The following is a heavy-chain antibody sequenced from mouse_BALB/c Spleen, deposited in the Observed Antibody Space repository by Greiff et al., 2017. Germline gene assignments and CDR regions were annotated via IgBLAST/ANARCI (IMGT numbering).Heavy chain of an antibody. J-gene: IGHJ2*01. CDR2: INPNNGGT. CDR1: GYTFTDYN. D-gene: IGHD1-1*01. V-gene: IGHV1-18*01. CDR3: AIYYYGSSYYFDY. Sequence: EVKLMESGPELVKPGASVKIPCKASGYTFTDYNMDWVKQSHGKSLEWIGDINPNNGGTIYNQKFKGKATLTVDKSSSTAYMELRSLTSEDTAVYYCAIYYYGSSYYFDYWGQGTTLTVSS.